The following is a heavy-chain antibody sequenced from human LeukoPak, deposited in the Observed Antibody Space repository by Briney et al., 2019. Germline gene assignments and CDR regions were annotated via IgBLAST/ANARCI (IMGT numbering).Heavy chain of an antibody. CDR3: ARTGGGGEWERLSLLLRY. D-gene: IGHD1-26*01. J-gene: IGHJ4*02. CDR2: ISVYNGNT. CDR1: GYTFTSYG. V-gene: IGHV1-18*01. Sequence: GASVKVSCKASGYTFTSYGINWVRQAPGQGLEWMGWISVYNGNTNYAQKLQGRVTMTTDTSTSTAYMELRSLRSDDTAVHYCARTGGGGEWERLSLLLRYWGQGTLVTVSS.